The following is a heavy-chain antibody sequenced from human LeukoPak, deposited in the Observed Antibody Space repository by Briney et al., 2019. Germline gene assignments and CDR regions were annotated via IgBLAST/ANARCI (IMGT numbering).Heavy chain of an antibody. Sequence: PGGSLRLSCAASGFTFSDYYMSWIRQAPGKGLEWVSSITGSGDGTSAADSVKGRFTISRDNAKNSLYLQMNSLRAEDTAVYYCAKMYGGTYIGNWGQGTLVTVSA. CDR3: AKMYGGTYIGN. V-gene: IGHV3-23*01. D-gene: IGHD1-26*01. CDR1: GFTFSDYY. CDR2: ITGSGDGT. J-gene: IGHJ4*02.